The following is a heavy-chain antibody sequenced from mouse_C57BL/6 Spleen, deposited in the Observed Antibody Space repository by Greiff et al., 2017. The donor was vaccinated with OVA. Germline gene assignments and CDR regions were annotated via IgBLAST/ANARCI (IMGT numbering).Heavy chain of an antibody. J-gene: IGHJ1*03. CDR2: IDPSDSYT. CDR1: GYTFTSYW. Sequence: QVQLQQPGAELVKPGASVKLSCKASGYTFTSYWMQWVKQRPGQGLEWIGEIDPSDSYTNYNQKFKGKATLTVETSSSTAYMQLSSLTSEDSAVYYCARLWSDWYFDVWGTGTTVTVSS. D-gene: IGHD1-1*02. CDR3: ARLWSDWYFDV. V-gene: IGHV1-50*01.